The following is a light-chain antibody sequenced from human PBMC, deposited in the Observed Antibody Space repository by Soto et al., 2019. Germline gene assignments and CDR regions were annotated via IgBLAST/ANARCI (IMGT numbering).Light chain of an antibody. CDR1: QSISNS. V-gene: IGKV1-39*01. CDR2: GTS. Sequence: DIQLTQSPSSLSASVGDRVTITCRASQSISNSLNWYQQKPGKAPNLLIYGTSGLQSGVPSRFSGSGSGTDFTLTISSLQREDFPTYYCQQSYSSSWTFGQGTKVEI. CDR3: QQSYSSSWT. J-gene: IGKJ1*01.